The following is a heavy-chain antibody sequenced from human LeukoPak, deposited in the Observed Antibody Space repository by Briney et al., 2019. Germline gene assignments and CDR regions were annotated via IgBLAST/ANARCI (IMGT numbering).Heavy chain of an antibody. Sequence: SGGSLRLSCAASGFTFTSFGMSWVRQAPGKGLEWVSTISGSGGSTYYADSVKGRFTISRDNSKNTLYLQMNSLRAEDTAVYYCAKDQGYCSSTSCYGSVGYYMDVWGKGTTVTISS. CDR2: ISGSGGST. CDR3: AKDQGYCSSTSCYGSVGYYMDV. CDR1: GFTFTSFG. V-gene: IGHV3-23*01. D-gene: IGHD2-2*01. J-gene: IGHJ6*03.